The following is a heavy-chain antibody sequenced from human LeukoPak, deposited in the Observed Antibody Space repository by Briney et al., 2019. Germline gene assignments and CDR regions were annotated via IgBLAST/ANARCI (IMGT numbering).Heavy chain of an antibody. J-gene: IGHJ4*02. CDR1: GGSISSGDYY. CDR2: IYYSGST. CDR3: ARETYEKDIVVVPARGGFDY. V-gene: IGHV4-30-4*08. Sequence: PSETLSLTCTVSGGSISSGDYYWSWIRQPPGKGLEWIGYIYYSGSTYYNPSLKSRVTISVDTSKNQFSLKLSSVTAADTAVYYCARETYEKDIVVVPARGGFDYWGQGTLVTVSS. D-gene: IGHD2-2*01.